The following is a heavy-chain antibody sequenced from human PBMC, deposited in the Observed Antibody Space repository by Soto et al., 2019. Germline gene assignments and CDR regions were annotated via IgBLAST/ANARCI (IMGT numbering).Heavy chain of an antibody. CDR1: GFTFSSYG. CDR2: ISYDGSKE. Sequence: QVQVVESGGGVVQPGRSLRLSCAASGFTFSSYGMHWVRQAPGKGLEWVTLISYDGSKEYYADSVKGRFTISRDNSKNTLYLQMSSLRAEDTAVYYCARDQGSGPYDAFDIWGQGTVVTVSS. V-gene: IGHV3-30*03. J-gene: IGHJ3*02. D-gene: IGHD2-15*01. CDR3: ARDQGSGPYDAFDI.